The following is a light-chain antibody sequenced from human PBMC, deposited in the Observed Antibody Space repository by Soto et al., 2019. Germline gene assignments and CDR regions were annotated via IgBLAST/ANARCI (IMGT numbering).Light chain of an antibody. CDR3: QQYNNWPPIT. V-gene: IGKV3D-15*01. CDR1: QSVRSN. J-gene: IGKJ5*01. CDR2: DAS. Sequence: EIVMTQSPATLAASPGERVTLSCRASQSVRSNLAWYQQKPGQAPRLLIYDASTRATGIPARFSGSGSGTEFILTISSLQSEDFGVYYCQQYNNWPPITFGQGTRLEIK.